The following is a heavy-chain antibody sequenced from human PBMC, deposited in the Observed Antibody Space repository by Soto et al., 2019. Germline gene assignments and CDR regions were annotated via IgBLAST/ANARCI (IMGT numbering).Heavy chain of an antibody. Sequence: HVQLVQSGAEVKKPGSSVKVSCKVSGGRFNTNAISWLRQAPGQGLEWMGGIIAIFDKANYAQKFQDRVTMTADESTSTAYMELSSLRSDDTAVYFCTREAHGGNFESWGQGPLVTVSS. D-gene: IGHD2-15*01. CDR1: GGRFNTNA. CDR2: IIAIFDKA. V-gene: IGHV1-69*12. CDR3: TREAHGGNFES. J-gene: IGHJ4*02.